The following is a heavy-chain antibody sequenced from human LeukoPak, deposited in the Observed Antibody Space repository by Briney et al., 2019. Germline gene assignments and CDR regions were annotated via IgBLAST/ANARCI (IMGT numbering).Heavy chain of an antibody. CDR1: GGSISSYY. J-gene: IGHJ4*02. D-gene: IGHD2-8*02. CDR2: ISDIGSI. Sequence: SETLSLTCTVSGGSISSYYWSWIRQPPGKGLEWIAYISDIGSINYNPSLKSRVTVSLDTSKNQLSLKLRSVTAADTAVYYCAGHHPRNTVDFWGQGTLVTVSS. V-gene: IGHV4-59*08. CDR3: AGHHPRNTVDF.